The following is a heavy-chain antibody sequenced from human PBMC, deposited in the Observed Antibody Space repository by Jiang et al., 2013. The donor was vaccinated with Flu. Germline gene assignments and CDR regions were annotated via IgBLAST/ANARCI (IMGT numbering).Heavy chain of an antibody. V-gene: IGHV1-69*01. CDR3: AREPSEYDILTGAPRGDAFDI. J-gene: IGHJ3*02. D-gene: IGHD3-9*01. Sequence: IFGTANYAQKFQGRVTITADESTSTAYMELSSLRSEDTAVYYCAREPSEYDILTGAPRGDAFDIWGQGTMVTVSS. CDR2: IFGTA.